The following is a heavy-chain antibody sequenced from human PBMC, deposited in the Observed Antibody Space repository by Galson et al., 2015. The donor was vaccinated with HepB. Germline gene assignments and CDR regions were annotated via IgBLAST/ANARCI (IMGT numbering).Heavy chain of an antibody. CDR3: ARDITYYYDSSGYYSLGAFDI. CDR2: ISYDGSNK. V-gene: IGHV3-30-3*01. D-gene: IGHD3-22*01. J-gene: IGHJ3*02. Sequence: SLRLSCAASGFTFSSYAMHWVRQAPGKGLEWVAVISYDGSNKYYADSVKGRFTISRDNSKNTLYLQMNSLRAEDTAVYYCARDITYYYDSSGYYSLGAFDIWGQGTMVTVSS. CDR1: GFTFSSYA.